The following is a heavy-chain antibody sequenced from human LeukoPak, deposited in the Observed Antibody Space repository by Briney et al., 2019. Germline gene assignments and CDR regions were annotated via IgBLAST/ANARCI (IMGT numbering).Heavy chain of an antibody. CDR2: INHSGNT. CDR1: GGSFSDFY. V-gene: IGHV4-34*01. J-gene: IGHJ6*03. Sequence: PSETLSLTCAVYGGSFSDFYCTWIRQPPGKGLEWIGEINHSGNTNYNPSLKSRVTILLDTSKNQFSLKVRSVTAADTAVYYCATTRGVITLDGYHYYIDVWGKGTTVTVSS. CDR3: ATTRGVITLDGYHYYIDV. D-gene: IGHD3-10*01.